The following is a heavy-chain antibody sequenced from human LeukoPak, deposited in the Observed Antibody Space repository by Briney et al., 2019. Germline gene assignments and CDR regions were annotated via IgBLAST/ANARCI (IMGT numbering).Heavy chain of an antibody. CDR3: ARDHRLYCGGDCYAFDT. D-gene: IGHD2-21*02. V-gene: IGHV1-69*13. CDR2: IIPIFGTA. J-gene: IGHJ3*02. Sequence: ASVKVSCKASGGTFSSYAISWVRQAPGQGLEWMGGIIPIFGTANYAQKFQGRVTITADESTSTAYMELSSLRSEDTAVYYCARDHRLYCGGDCYAFDTWGQGTMVTVSS. CDR1: GGTFSSYA.